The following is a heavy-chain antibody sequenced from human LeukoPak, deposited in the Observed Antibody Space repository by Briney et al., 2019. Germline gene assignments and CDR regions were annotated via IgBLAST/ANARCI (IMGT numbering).Heavy chain of an antibody. Sequence: GGSLRLSCAASGFTFSSYGMHWVRQAPGKGLEWVAVIWYDGSNKYYADSVKGRFTISRDNSKNTLYLQMNSLRAEDTAVYYCAGPYSIYGDYFDYWGQGTLVTVSS. CDR3: AGPYSIYGDYFDY. CDR1: GFTFSSYG. V-gene: IGHV3-33*01. D-gene: IGHD4-17*01. J-gene: IGHJ4*02. CDR2: IWYDGSNK.